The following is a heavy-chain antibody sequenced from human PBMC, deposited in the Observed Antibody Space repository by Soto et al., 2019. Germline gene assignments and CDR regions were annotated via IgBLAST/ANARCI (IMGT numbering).Heavy chain of an antibody. CDR2: INPNSGGT. CDR3: AREGEWDTAMVTEALDAFDI. V-gene: IGHV1-2*02. Sequence: EASVKVSCKASGYTFTAYYMHWVRQAPGQGLEWMGWINPNSGGTNYAQKFQGRVTMTRDTSISTAYMELSRLRSDDTAVYYCAREGEWDTAMVTEALDAFDIWGQGTMAT. J-gene: IGHJ3*02. D-gene: IGHD5-18*01. CDR1: GYTFTAYY.